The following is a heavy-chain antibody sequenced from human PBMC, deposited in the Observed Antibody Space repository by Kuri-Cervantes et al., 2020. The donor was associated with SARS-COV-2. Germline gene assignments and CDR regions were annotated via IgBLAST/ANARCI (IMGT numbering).Heavy chain of an antibody. Sequence: ASVKVSCKASGYTFTSYGISWVRQAPGQGLEWMGWISAYNGNTNYAQKLRGRVTMTTDTSTSTAYMELRSLRSDDTAVYYCARNVDTDNWYFDLWDRGTLVTVSS. CDR1: GYTFTSYG. CDR2: ISAYNGNT. V-gene: IGHV1-18*01. D-gene: IGHD5-18*01. J-gene: IGHJ2*01. CDR3: ARNVDTDNWYFDL.